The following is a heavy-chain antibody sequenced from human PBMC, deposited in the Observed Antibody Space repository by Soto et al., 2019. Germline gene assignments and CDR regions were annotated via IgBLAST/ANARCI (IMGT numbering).Heavy chain of an antibody. V-gene: IGHV1-3*01. CDR3: ARTDTSGSYRQSYYYYGMDV. J-gene: IGHJ6*02. Sequence: ASVKVSCKASGYTFTNYAMHWLRQAPGQRPEWLGWIHGGDGNTKFSQNFEGRVTITRDTSANTAYMELSSLRSEDTAVYYCARTDTSGSYRQSYYYYGMDVWGQGTTVTVSS. CDR2: IHGGDGNT. D-gene: IGHD1-26*01. CDR1: GYTFTNYA.